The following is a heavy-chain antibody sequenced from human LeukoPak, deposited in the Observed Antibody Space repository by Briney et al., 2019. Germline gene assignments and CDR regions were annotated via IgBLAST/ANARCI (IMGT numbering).Heavy chain of an antibody. V-gene: IGHV4-34*01. CDR1: GGSFSGYY. Sequence: SETLSLTRAVYGGSFSGYYWSWIRQPPGKGLEWIGEINHSGSTNYNPSLKSRVTISVDTSKNQFSLKLSSVTAADTAVYYCARGRIAARLFDYWGQGTLVTVSS. J-gene: IGHJ4*02. CDR2: INHSGST. D-gene: IGHD6-6*01. CDR3: ARGRIAARLFDY.